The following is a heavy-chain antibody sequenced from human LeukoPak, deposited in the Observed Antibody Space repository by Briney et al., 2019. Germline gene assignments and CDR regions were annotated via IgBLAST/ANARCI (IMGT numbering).Heavy chain of an antibody. J-gene: IGHJ4*02. Sequence: GGSLRLSCAASGFTFNPYGMHWVRQAPGKGLEWVAVIWYDGTNKYYADSVKGRFTISRDNSKNTLYLQMNSLRAEDTAVYYCARASGSGYGSPFDYWGLGTLVTVSS. D-gene: IGHD6-13*01. CDR3: ARASGSGYGSPFDY. CDR1: GFTFNPYG. CDR2: IWYDGTNK. V-gene: IGHV3-33*01.